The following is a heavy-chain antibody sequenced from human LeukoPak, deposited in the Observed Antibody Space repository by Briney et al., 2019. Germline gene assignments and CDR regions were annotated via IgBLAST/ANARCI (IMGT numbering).Heavy chain of an antibody. V-gene: IGHV3-21*01. CDR1: GFTFSGYS. J-gene: IGHJ4*02. CDR2: ISSSSIYI. Sequence: GGSLRLSCAASGFTFSGYSMNWVRQAPGKGLEWVSSISSSSIYIYYADSVKGRFTISTENAKNSLYLQMNSLRAEDTAVYYCARDTGSSGWSSFDYWGQGTLVTVSS. D-gene: IGHD6-19*01. CDR3: ARDTGSSGWSSFDY.